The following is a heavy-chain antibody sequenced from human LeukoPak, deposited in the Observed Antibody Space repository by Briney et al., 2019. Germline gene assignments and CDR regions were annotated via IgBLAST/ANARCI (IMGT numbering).Heavy chain of an antibody. CDR2: ISGSTGST. CDR3: AKGLVSVIVGATTLDY. V-gene: IGHV3-23*01. Sequence: GGSLRLSCAASGFTFSNYAMNWVRQAPGKGLEWVSLISGSTGSTYYADSVKGRFSISRDNSKNTIYLQMNSLRAEDTAVYYCAKGLVSVIVGATTLDYWGQGTLVTVSS. CDR1: GFTFSNYA. J-gene: IGHJ4*02. D-gene: IGHD1-26*01.